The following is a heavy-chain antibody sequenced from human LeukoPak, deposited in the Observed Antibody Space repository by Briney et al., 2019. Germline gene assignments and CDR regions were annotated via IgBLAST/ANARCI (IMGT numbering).Heavy chain of an antibody. J-gene: IGHJ4*02. Sequence: PGGSLRLSCAASGFTFSSYAMSWIRQAPGKGLEWVSYISSSGSTIYYADSVKGRFTISRDNAKNSLYLQMNSLRAEDTAVYYCARGRRWGTPLDYWGQGTLVTVSS. D-gene: IGHD2-8*02. V-gene: IGHV3-11*01. CDR3: ARGRRWGTPLDY. CDR2: ISSSGSTI. CDR1: GFTFSSYA.